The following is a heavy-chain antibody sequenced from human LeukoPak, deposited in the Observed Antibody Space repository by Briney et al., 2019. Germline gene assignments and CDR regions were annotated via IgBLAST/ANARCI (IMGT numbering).Heavy chain of an antibody. V-gene: IGHV3-48*01. CDR2: ISSSSSTI. J-gene: IGHJ5*02. D-gene: IGHD3-22*01. CDR3: ARGNYYDSTGYSWFDP. CDR1: GFTFSSYS. Sequence: GGSLRLSCAASGFTFSSYSMNWVRQAPGKGLEWVSYISSSSSTIYYADSVKGRFTISRDNAKNSLYLQMNSLRAEDTALYHCARGNYYDSTGYSWFDPWGQGTLVTVSS.